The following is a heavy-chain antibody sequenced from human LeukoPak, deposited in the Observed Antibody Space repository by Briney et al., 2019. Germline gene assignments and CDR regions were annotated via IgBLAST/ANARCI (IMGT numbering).Heavy chain of an antibody. Sequence: SETLSLTCAVYGGSFSGYYWSWIRQPPGKGLEWIGEINHSGGTNYNPSLKSRVTISVDTSKNQFSLKLSSVTAADTAVYYCARQSPPDVLLWFGEKHPHYYFDYWGQGTLVTVSS. CDR3: ARQSPPDVLLWFGEKHPHYYFDY. V-gene: IGHV4-34*01. CDR2: INHSGGT. J-gene: IGHJ4*02. D-gene: IGHD3-10*01. CDR1: GGSFSGYY.